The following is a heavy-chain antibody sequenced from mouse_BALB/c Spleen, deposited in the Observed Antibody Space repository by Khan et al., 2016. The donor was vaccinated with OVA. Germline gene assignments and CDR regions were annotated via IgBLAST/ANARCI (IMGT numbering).Heavy chain of an antibody. D-gene: IGHD2-1*01. CDR1: GYAFTHYL. CDR3: ARDDYVNFLYFDD. Sequence: QVQLQQSGGEVIRPGTSVKVSCKASGYAFTHYLIEWVKQRPGQGLEWIGVINPGSGSTKYNEKFKGKAILPADKSSSTAYIQLSSLTSDESAVYFCARDDYVNFLYFDDWGQGTTLTVSS. J-gene: IGHJ2*01. CDR2: INPGSGST. V-gene: IGHV1-54*01.